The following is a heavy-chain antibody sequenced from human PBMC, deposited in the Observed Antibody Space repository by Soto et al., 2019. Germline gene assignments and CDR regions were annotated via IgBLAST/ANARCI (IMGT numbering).Heavy chain of an antibody. CDR1: GGSISNYY. V-gene: IGHV4-59*08. CDR2: IYYSGST. D-gene: IGHD3-10*01. Sequence: PSETLSLTCTVSGGSISNYYWSWIRQPPGKGLECIGYIYYSGSTNYNPSLKSRVTISVDTSKNQFSLKLSSVTAADTAVYYCACFLRFGELLGLFDPCGQRTPVTVSA. J-gene: IGHJ5*01. CDR3: ACFLRFGELLGLFDP.